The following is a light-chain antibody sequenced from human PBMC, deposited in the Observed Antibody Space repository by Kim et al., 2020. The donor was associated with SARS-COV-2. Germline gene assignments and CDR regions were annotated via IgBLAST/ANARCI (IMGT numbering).Light chain of an antibody. J-gene: IGKJ4*01. CDR1: QSISSW. CDR3: QQYNSYLLA. CDR2: TAS. Sequence: DIQMTQSPFTLSASVGDRVTITCRASQSISSWLAWYQQKPGKAPKLLIYTASSLESGVPSRFSGSGSGTEFTLTISSLQPDDFATYYCQQYNSYLLAFGGGTKVDIK. V-gene: IGKV1-5*03.